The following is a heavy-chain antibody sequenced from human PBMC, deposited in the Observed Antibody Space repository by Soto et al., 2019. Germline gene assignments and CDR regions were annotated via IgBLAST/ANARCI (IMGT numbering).Heavy chain of an antibody. Sequence: SETLSLTCTVSGGSISSYYWSWIRQPPGKGLEWIGYIYYSGSTNYNPSLKSRVTISVDTSKNQFSLKLSSVTAADTAVYYCATYSSSKLYYYYYYMVFWGKGTTVNLSS. V-gene: IGHV4-59*01. D-gene: IGHD6-6*01. CDR1: GGSISSYY. CDR2: IYYSGST. J-gene: IGHJ6*03. CDR3: ATYSSSKLYYYYYYMVF.